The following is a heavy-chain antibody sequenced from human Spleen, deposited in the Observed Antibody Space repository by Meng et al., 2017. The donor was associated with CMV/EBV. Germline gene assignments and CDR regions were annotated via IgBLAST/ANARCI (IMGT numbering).Heavy chain of an antibody. J-gene: IGHJ5*02. CDR3: ARKVGASTYWFDP. CDR1: GYIFSTYA. CDR2: INVGNGDT. V-gene: IGHV1-3*01. D-gene: IGHD1-26*01. Sequence: QVQLVQSGAEVKKPGASVKVSCKASGYIFSTYAIHWVRQAPGQGLEWMGWINVGNGDTKYSQKFQGRVTITRDTSASTAYMELSSLRSEDTAVYYCARKVGASTYWFDPWGQGTLVTVSS.